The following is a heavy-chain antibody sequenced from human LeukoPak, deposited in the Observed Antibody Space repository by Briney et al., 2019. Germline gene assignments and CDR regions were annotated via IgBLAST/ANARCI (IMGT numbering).Heavy chain of an antibody. CDR1: GGTISSYA. CDR3: ARGVVATASGAFDI. D-gene: IGHD2-15*01. CDR2: IIPMFGTP. J-gene: IGHJ3*02. Sequence: SVKVSCKASGGTISSYAISWVRQAPGQGLEWMGGIIPMFGTPNYAQKFQGRVTINADESTNKAYMELSSLRSEDTAVCHCARGVVATASGAFDIWGQGTRVTVSS. V-gene: IGHV1-69*13.